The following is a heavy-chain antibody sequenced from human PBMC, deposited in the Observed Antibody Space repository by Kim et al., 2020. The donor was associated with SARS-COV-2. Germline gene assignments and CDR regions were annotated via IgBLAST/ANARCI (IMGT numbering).Heavy chain of an antibody. J-gene: IGHJ5*02. CDR2: ISWNSGSI. V-gene: IGHV3-9*01. Sequence: GGSLRLSCAASGFTFDDYAMHWVRQAPGKGLEWVSGISWNSGSIGYADSVKGRFTISRDNAKNSLYLQMNSLRAEDTALYYCAKDNSHVIAVARSWFDP. CDR3: AKDNSHVIAVARSWFDP. D-gene: IGHD6-19*01. CDR1: GFTFDDYA.